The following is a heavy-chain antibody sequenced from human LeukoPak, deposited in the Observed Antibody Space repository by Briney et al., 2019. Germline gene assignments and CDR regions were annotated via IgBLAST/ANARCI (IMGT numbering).Heavy chain of an antibody. CDR2: IYHSGST. D-gene: IGHD6-13*01. Sequence: SETLSLTCIVSGYSISSGYYWAWIRQSPGKGLEWIGSIYHSGSTYYNPSLKSRVTMSVDTSKKQFSLNLSSVTAADTAVYYCATTPREYSSTWYYFDYWGQGILVTVSS. CDR3: ATTPREYSSTWYYFDY. CDR1: GYSISSGYY. J-gene: IGHJ4*02. V-gene: IGHV4-38-2*02.